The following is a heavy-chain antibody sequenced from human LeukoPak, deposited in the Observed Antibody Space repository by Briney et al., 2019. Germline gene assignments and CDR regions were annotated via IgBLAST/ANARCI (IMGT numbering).Heavy chain of an antibody. CDR2: ISSSSSTI. V-gene: IGHV3-48*01. J-gene: IGHJ5*02. Sequence: GGSLRLSCAASGFTFSSYSMNWVRQAPGKGLEWVSYISSSSSTIYYADSVKGRFTISRDNSKNTLYLQMNSLRAEDTAVYYCARTSVVVTVDNWFDPWGQGTLVTVSS. CDR1: GFTFSSYS. CDR3: ARTSVVVTVDNWFDP. D-gene: IGHD2-21*02.